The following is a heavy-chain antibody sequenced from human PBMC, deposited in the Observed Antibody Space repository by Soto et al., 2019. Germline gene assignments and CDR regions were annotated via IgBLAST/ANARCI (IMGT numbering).Heavy chain of an antibody. D-gene: IGHD3-16*02. CDR3: ARENVWGSYRSYYYYGMDV. Sequence: ASVKVSCKASGGTFSSYAISWVRQAPGQGLEWMGGIIPIFGTANYAQKFQGRVTITADESTSTAYMELSSLRSEDTAVYYCARENVWGSYRSYYYYGMDVWGQGTKVT. CDR2: IIPIFGTA. J-gene: IGHJ6*02. V-gene: IGHV1-69*13. CDR1: GGTFSSYA.